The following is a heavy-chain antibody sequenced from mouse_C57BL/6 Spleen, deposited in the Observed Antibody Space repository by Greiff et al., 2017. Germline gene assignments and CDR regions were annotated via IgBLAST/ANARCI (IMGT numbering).Heavy chain of an antibody. D-gene: IGHD1-1*01. CDR3: ARHEEDYYGSSPYFDY. Sequence: QVHVKQSGAELVKPGASVKLSCKASGYTFTEYTIHWVKQRSGQGLEWIGWFYPGSGSIKYNEKFKDKATLTADKSSSTVYMELSRLTSEDSAVYFCARHEEDYYGSSPYFDYWGQGTTLTVSS. CDR2: FYPGSGSI. CDR1: GYTFTEYT. V-gene: IGHV1-62-2*01. J-gene: IGHJ2*01.